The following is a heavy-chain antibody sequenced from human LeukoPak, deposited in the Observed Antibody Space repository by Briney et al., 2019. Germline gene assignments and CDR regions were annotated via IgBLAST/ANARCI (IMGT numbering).Heavy chain of an antibody. V-gene: IGHV3-21*01. CDR2: ISSSSSYI. CDR1: GFTFSSYS. Sequence: PGGSLRLSCAAPGFTFSSYSMNWVRQAPGKGLEWVSSISSSSSYIYYADSVKGRFTISRDNAKNSLYLQMNSLRAEDTAVYYCARDRSVNWFDPWGQGTLVTVSS. J-gene: IGHJ5*02. CDR3: ARDRSVNWFDP. D-gene: IGHD2-15*01.